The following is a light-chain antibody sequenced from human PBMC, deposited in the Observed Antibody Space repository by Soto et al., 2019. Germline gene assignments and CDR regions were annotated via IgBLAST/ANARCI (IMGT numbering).Light chain of an antibody. CDR3: QSYDSSLSVSV. Sequence: QSVLTQPPSVSGAPGQRVTISCTGSSSNIGACYAVHWYQQFPGIAPKLLIYDNTNRPSGVPDRFSGSKSGTSASLAITGLQAEDEADYYCQSYDSSLSVSVFGGGTKLTVL. CDR2: DNT. J-gene: IGLJ2*01. V-gene: IGLV1-40*01. CDR1: SSNIGACYA.